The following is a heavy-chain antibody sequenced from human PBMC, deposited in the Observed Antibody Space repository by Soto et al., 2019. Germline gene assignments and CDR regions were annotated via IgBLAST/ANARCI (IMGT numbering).Heavy chain of an antibody. V-gene: IGHV3-23*01. Sequence: GGSLRLSCAASGFTFSSYAMSWVRQAPGKGLEWVSAISGSGGSTYYADSVKGRFTISRDNSKNTLYLQMNSLRAEDTAVYYCAEVGGDYSSSSRWLEPFDYWGQGTLVTVSS. CDR1: GFTFSSYA. D-gene: IGHD6-6*01. CDR3: AEVGGDYSSSSRWLEPFDY. J-gene: IGHJ4*02. CDR2: ISGSGGST.